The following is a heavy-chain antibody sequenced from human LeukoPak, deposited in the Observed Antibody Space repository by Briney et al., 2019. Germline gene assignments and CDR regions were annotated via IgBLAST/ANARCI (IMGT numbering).Heavy chain of an antibody. J-gene: IGHJ3*02. CDR3: ARGGLRYFDYENGFDI. D-gene: IGHD3-9*01. CDR1: GYTFTSYY. V-gene: IGHV1-46*01. Sequence: ASVKVSCKASGYTFTSYYMHWVRQAPGQGLEWMGIINPSGGSTSYAQKFQGRVTMTRDMSTSTVYMELSSLRSEDTAVYYCARGGLRYFDYENGFDIWGQGTMVTVSS. CDR2: INPSGGST.